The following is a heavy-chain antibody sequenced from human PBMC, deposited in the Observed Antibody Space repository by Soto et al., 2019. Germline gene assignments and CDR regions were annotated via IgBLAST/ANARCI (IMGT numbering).Heavy chain of an antibody. Sequence: LSETLSLTCTVSGGSISSYYWSWIRQPPGKGLEWIGYIYYSGSTNYNPSLKSRVTISVDTSKNQFSLKLSSVTAADTAVYYCARGSAGHYNSGTLLDWGQGTLVTVSS. V-gene: IGHV4-59*01. J-gene: IGHJ4*02. CDR3: ARGSAGHYNSGTLLD. D-gene: IGHD3-10*01. CDR1: GGSISSYY. CDR2: IYYSGST.